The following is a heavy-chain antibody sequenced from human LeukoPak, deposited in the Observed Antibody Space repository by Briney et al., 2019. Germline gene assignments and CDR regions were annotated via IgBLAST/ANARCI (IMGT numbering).Heavy chain of an antibody. D-gene: IGHD3-10*01. V-gene: IGHV4-59*01. CDR1: GGSISSYY. J-gene: IGHJ5*02. Sequence: SETLSLTCTVSGGSISSYYWSWIRQPPGKGLEWSEYIYYSGSTNYNPSLKSRVTISVDTSKNQFSLKLSSVTAADTAVYYCARAGSITMVRGVIMKRNWFDPWGQGTLVTVSS. CDR2: IYYSGST. CDR3: ARAGSITMVRGVIMKRNWFDP.